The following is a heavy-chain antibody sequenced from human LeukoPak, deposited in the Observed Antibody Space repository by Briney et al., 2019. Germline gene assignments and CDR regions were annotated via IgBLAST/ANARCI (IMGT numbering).Heavy chain of an antibody. CDR1: GFTFSSYA. Sequence: GSLRLSCAASGFTFSSYAMSWVRQAPGKGLEWVSAISGSGGSTYYADSVKGRFTISRDNSKNTLYLQMNSLRAEDTAVYYCAKSSSRYYDSSGQYTDYWGQGTLVTASS. D-gene: IGHD3-22*01. J-gene: IGHJ4*02. CDR3: AKSSSRYYDSSGQYTDY. CDR2: ISGSGGST. V-gene: IGHV3-23*01.